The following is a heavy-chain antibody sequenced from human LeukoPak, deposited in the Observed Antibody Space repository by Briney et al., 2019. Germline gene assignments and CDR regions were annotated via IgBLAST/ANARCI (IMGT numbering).Heavy chain of an antibody. J-gene: IGHJ4*02. CDR3: ARDPLSSTSFDL. Sequence: GGSLRLSCAASGFSLSSYWMSWVRQAPGEGREWVSYISSRSATIYYADSVKVRFTIARDNAKNSLYLQMNSLRAEDTAVYYCARDPLSSTSFDLWGQGTLVTVSS. CDR2: ISSRSATI. CDR1: GFSLSSYW. V-gene: IGHV3-48*01. D-gene: IGHD6-13*01.